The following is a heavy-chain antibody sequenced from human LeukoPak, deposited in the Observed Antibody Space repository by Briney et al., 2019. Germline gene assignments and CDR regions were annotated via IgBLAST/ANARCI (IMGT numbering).Heavy chain of an antibody. CDR3: ASTYCSGGSCYADY. CDR1: GGTFSSYA. CDR2: IIPIFGTA. V-gene: IGHV1-69*05. D-gene: IGHD2-15*01. Sequence: SVKVSCKASGGTFSSYAISWVRQAPGQGLEWMGRIIPIFGTANYAQKFQGRVTITTDESTSTAYMELSSLRSEDTAVYYCASTYCSGGSCYADYWGQGTLVTASS. J-gene: IGHJ4*02.